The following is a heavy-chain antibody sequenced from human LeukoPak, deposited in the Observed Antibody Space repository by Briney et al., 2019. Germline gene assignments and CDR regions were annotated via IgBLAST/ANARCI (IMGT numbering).Heavy chain of an antibody. V-gene: IGHV4-4*08. J-gene: IGHJ4*02. CDR3: AKTSYSGYSQGDY. CDR2: IDNSGSA. D-gene: IGHD5-12*01. CDR1: DGSISNYY. Sequence: SETLSLTCTVSDGSISNYYWSWVRQPPGKGLEWIAYIDNSGSANYNPSLRSRVTISIDTSRNQFSLKLNSVTAADTAVYYCAKTSYSGYSQGDYWGQGALVTVSS.